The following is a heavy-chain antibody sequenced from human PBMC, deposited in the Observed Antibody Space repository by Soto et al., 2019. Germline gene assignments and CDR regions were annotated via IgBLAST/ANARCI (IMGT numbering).Heavy chain of an antibody. CDR3: TRGLGEGDY. CDR1: GYIFINYY. Sequence: QVQLVQSGAEVKKPGASVKVSCEASGYIFINYYIHWVRRAPGQGLEWVGIINPTGGSTNYAQKFQGRVTMTRDTSTSTVQMELSSLRPEDTAVYYCTRGLGEGDYWGQGTLVTVSS. J-gene: IGHJ4*02. V-gene: IGHV1-46*03. CDR2: INPTGGST. D-gene: IGHD1-26*01.